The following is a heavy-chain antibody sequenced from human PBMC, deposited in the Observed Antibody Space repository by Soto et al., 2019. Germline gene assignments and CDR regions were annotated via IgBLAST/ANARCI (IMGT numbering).Heavy chain of an antibody. CDR1: GGTFSSYA. V-gene: IGHV1-69*06. J-gene: IGHJ6*02. CDR2: IIPIFGTA. CDR3: ALITQSYYYYGMDV. Sequence: SVKVSCKASGGTFSSYAISWVRQAPGQGLEWMGGIIPIFGTANYAQKFQSRVTITADKSTSTAYMELSSLRSEDTAVYYCALITQSYYYYGMDVWGQGTTVTVSS. D-gene: IGHD3-22*01.